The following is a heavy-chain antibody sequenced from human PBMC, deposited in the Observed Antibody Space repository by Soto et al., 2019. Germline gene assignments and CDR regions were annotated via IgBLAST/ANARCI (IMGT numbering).Heavy chain of an antibody. D-gene: IGHD3-10*01. CDR1: GGTFSSYA. V-gene: IGHV1-69*06. CDR2: IIPIFGTA. J-gene: IGHJ6*02. CDR3: ARDRTYGSGTTSNGMDV. Sequence: SVKVSCKASGGTFSSYAISWVRQAPGQGLEWMGGIIPIFGTANYAQKFQGRVTITADKSTSTAYMELSSLRSEDTAVYYCARDRTYGSGTTSNGMDVWGQGTTVTVSS.